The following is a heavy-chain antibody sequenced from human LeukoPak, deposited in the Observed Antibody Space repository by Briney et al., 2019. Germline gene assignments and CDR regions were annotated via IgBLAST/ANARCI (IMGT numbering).Heavy chain of an antibody. CDR1: GFTFSSYA. V-gene: IGHV3-30*02. CDR3: AKDGYSGYDGYYFDD. J-gene: IGHJ4*02. D-gene: IGHD5-12*01. Sequence: GGSLRLSCAASGFTFSSYAMSWVRQAPGRGLEWVAFTRYDGGNKNYADSVQGRFTISRDNSKNTLYLQMNSLRAEDTAVYYCAKDGYSGYDGYYFDDWGQGSLVTVSS. CDR2: TRYDGGNK.